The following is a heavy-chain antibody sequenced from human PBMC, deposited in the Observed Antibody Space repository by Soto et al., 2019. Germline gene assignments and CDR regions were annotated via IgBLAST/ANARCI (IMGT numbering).Heavy chain of an antibody. CDR2: IIPIFGTA. D-gene: IGHD1-26*01. V-gene: IGHV1-69*01. CDR1: GGTFSSYS. CDR3: ARDGGRHAVGIDY. Sequence: QVQLVQSGAEVKKPGSSVKVSCKASGGTFSSYSINWVRQAPGQGLEWMGEIIPIFGTANYAQKLQGRVTITADESTRTAYMELSSLRSEDTAVYYCARDGGRHAVGIDYWGQGTLVTVSS. J-gene: IGHJ4*02.